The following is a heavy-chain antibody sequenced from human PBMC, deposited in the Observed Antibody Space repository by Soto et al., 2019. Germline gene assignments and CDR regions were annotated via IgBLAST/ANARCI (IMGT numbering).Heavy chain of an antibody. Sequence: SETLSLTCTVSGGSISSYYWSWIRQPPGKGLEWIGYIYYSGSTNYNPSLKSRVTISVDTSKNQFSLKLSSVTAADTAAYYCATAYWSGYSHPSYYYGMDVWGQGTTVTVSS. CDR1: GGSISSYY. J-gene: IGHJ6*02. V-gene: IGHV4-59*01. CDR3: ATAYWSGYSHPSYYYGMDV. D-gene: IGHD3-3*01. CDR2: IYYSGST.